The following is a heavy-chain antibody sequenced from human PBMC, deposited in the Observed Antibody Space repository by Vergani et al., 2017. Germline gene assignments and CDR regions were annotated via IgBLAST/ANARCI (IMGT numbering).Heavy chain of an antibody. CDR3: AREYSSTSGRAFYF. CDR1: GFDFSSYI. Sequence: QLVESGGGWVQPGGSLRLSCVVSGFDFSSYIMNWVRQAPGKGLEWVSFVSTGTKSRSYAESVKGRFTISRDSAKNSLYLQMDSLRAEDTAIYYCAREYSSTSGRAFYFWGQGTNVTVSS. V-gene: IGHV3-48*01. CDR2: VSTGTKSR. D-gene: IGHD2-2*01. J-gene: IGHJ3*01.